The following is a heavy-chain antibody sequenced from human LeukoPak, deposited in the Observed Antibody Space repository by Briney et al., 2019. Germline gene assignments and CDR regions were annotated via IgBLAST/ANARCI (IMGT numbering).Heavy chain of an antibody. V-gene: IGHV3-30*04. Sequence: PGGSLRLSCAASGFTFSSYAMHWVRQVPGKRLEWVAVISYDGSNKYYADSVKGRFTISRDNSKNTLYLQMNSLRAEDTAVYYCAREEGIVVVPAAMDYWGQGTLVTVSS. CDR3: AREEGIVVVPAAMDY. CDR2: ISYDGSNK. J-gene: IGHJ4*02. D-gene: IGHD2-2*01. CDR1: GFTFSSYA.